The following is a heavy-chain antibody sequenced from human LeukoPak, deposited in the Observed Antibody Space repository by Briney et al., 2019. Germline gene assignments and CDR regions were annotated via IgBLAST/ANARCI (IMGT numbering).Heavy chain of an antibody. Sequence: ASVKVSRKASGYTFTSYYMHWVRQAPGQGLEWMGIINPSGGSTSYAQKFQGRATMTRDTSTSTVYMELSSLRSEDTAVYYCAKVPASSGYYWVFDYWGQGTLVTVSS. D-gene: IGHD3-22*01. V-gene: IGHV1-46*01. J-gene: IGHJ4*02. CDR3: AKVPASSGYYWVFDY. CDR2: INPSGGST. CDR1: GYTFTSYY.